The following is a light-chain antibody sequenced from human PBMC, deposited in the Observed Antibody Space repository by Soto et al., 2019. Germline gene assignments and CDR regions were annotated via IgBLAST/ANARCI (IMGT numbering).Light chain of an antibody. CDR1: QSVNNF. Sequence: EVVLTQSPATLSLSPGDRATLSCRASQSVNNFLAWYQQKPGQTPRLLIYDASKRATGIPGRFSGSGSGTDFTLPISSLEPEDFAVYYCQQRSNWPPALSFGGGTKVDIK. CDR3: QQRSNWPPALS. J-gene: IGKJ4*01. CDR2: DAS. V-gene: IGKV3-11*01.